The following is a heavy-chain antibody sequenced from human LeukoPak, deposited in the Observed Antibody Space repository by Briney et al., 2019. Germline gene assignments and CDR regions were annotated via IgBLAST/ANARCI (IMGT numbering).Heavy chain of an antibody. D-gene: IGHD5/OR15-5a*01. Sequence: ASVKVSCKPSGYTFSGYYIHWVRQVPGQGLEWMGWINPDSGGTNYAQNFQGRVTMTRDTSISTAYMELYRLRSDDTAVYYCARYRGSVRSWFDYWGQGTLVTVSS. V-gene: IGHV1-2*02. CDR3: ARYRGSVRSWFDY. CDR2: INPDSGGT. J-gene: IGHJ4*02. CDR1: GYTFSGYY.